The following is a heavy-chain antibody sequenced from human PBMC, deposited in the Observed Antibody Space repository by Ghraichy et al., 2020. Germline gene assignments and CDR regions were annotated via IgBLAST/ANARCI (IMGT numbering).Heavy chain of an antibody. J-gene: IGHJ3*02. CDR2: INRDGREK. V-gene: IGHV3-7*01. CDR1: GFTFSSYW. D-gene: IGHD3-3*01. CDR3: ARVNYDSWSGSIDAFDI. Sequence: GGSLRLSCAASGFTFSSYWMTWVRQAPGKGLEWVANINRDGREKYYVDSVEGRITISRDNAKNSLLLQMNSLRAEDTAVYYCARVNYDSWSGSIDAFDIWGQGTMVTVSS.